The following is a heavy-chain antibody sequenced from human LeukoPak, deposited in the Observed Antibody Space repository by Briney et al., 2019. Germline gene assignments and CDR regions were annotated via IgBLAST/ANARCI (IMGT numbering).Heavy chain of an antibody. CDR3: ARDSYARYSSGINYGMDV. V-gene: IGHV3-48*04. CDR2: ISSSGSTI. D-gene: IGHD6-19*01. CDR1: GFPFSSYG. J-gene: IGHJ6*02. Sequence: GGSLRLSCAASGFPFSSYGMHWVRQAPGKGLEWISYISSSGSTIYYADSVKGRFTISRDNAKNSLYLQMNSLRAEDTAVYYCARDSYARYSSGINYGMDVWGQGTTVTVSS.